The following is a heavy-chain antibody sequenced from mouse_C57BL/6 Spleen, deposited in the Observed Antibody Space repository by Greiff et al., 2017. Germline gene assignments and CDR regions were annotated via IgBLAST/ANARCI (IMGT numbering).Heavy chain of an antibody. D-gene: IGHD2-4*01. CDR1: GFTFSSYA. CDR3: AREGYDYDYFDY. CDR2: ISDGGSYT. Sequence: EVQLQQSGGGLVKPGGSLKLSCAASGFTFSSYAMSWVRQTPEKRLEWVATISDGGSYTYYPDNVKGRFTISRDNAKNNLYLQMSHLKSEDTAMYYCAREGYDYDYFDYWGQGTTLTVSS. J-gene: IGHJ2*01. V-gene: IGHV5-4*01.